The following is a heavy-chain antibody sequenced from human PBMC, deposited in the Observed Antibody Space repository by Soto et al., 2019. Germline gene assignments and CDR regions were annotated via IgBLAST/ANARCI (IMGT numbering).Heavy chain of an antibody. CDR2: INPNSGGT. Sequence: GASVKVSCKASGYTFTGYYMHWVRQAPGQGLEWMRWINPNSGGTNYAQKFQGWVTMTRDTSTSTAYMELSRLRSDDTAVYYCARDPLRIVVVAAATYHDAFDIWGQGTMVTVAS. CDR1: GYTFTGYY. CDR3: ARDPLRIVVVAAATYHDAFDI. V-gene: IGHV1-2*04. D-gene: IGHD2-2*01. J-gene: IGHJ3*02.